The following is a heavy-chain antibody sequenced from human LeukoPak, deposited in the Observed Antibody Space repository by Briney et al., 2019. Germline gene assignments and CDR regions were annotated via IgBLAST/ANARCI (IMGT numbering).Heavy chain of an antibody. Sequence: GGSLRLSCAASGFTFSSYAMHWVRQAPGKGLEWVAVISYDGSNKYYADSVKGRFTISRDNSKNTLYLQMNSLRAEDTAVYYCARTPVVVTAIDYWGQGTLVTVSS. CDR2: ISYDGSNK. D-gene: IGHD2-21*02. J-gene: IGHJ4*02. CDR3: ARTPVVVTAIDY. V-gene: IGHV3-30-3*01. CDR1: GFTFSSYA.